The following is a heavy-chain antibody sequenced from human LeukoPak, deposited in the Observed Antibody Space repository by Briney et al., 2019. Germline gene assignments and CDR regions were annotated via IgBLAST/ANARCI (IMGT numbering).Heavy chain of an antibody. D-gene: IGHD3-10*01. V-gene: IGHV3-23*01. CDR2: ISGSGRST. CDR3: AKDPLVRGVTYDY. CDR1: GFTFSSYA. J-gene: IGHJ4*02. Sequence: PGGSLRLSCVVSGFTFSSYAMHWVRQAPGKGLEWVSAISGSGRSTYYADSVKGRFTISRDNSKNTLYLQMNSLRADDTAVYYCAKDPLVRGVTYDYWGQGTLVTVSS.